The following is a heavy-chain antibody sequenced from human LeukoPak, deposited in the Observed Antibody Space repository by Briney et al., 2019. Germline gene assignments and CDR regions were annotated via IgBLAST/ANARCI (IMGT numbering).Heavy chain of an antibody. Sequence: SQTLSLTCAVSGGSISSGGYSWSWIRQPPGKGPEWTGYIYHSGSTYYNPSLKSRVTISVDRSKTQFSLKLSSVTAADTAVYYCASSPGGYSYGRYYFDYWGQGTLVTVSS. CDR3: ASSPGGYSYGRYYFDY. D-gene: IGHD5-18*01. J-gene: IGHJ4*02. V-gene: IGHV4-30-2*01. CDR2: IYHSGST. CDR1: GGSISSGGYS.